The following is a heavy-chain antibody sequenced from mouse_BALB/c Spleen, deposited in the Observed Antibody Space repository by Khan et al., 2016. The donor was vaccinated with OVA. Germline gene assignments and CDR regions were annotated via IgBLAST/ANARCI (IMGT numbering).Heavy chain of an antibody. CDR2: IWSGGIP. Sequence: QMQLEESGPGLVQPSQSLSITCTVSGFSLTTYGVHWVRQSPGKGLEWLGVIWSGGIPDYNAPFISRLSISKDNSKSQVFFKMNILQANDTAIYYCARNYDYDEGLAYWGQGTLVTVSA. J-gene: IGHJ3*01. CDR1: GFSLTTYG. CDR3: ARNYDYDEGLAY. V-gene: IGHV2-2*02. D-gene: IGHD2-4*01.